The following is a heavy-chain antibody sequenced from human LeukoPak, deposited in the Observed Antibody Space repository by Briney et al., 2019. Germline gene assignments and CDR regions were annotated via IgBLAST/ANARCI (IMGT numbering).Heavy chain of an antibody. V-gene: IGHV3-43*02. CDR2: ISGDGIST. J-gene: IGHJ4*02. Sequence: GGSLRLPYAACGFTVHDYGMHCVRQAPGKGLEWVSLISGDGISTYYADSVKGRFTISRDNSKNSLYLQMNSLRTEDTALYYCANDPVGGMASFWGQRTLVTVSS. D-gene: IGHD5-24*01. CDR3: ANDPVGGMASF. CDR1: GFTVHDYG.